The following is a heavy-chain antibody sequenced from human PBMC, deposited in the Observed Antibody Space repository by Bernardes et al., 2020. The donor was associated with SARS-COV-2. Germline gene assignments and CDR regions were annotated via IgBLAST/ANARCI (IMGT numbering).Heavy chain of an antibody. V-gene: IGHV3-74*01. CDR1: GLTISNYW. CDR2: VKGDGSIT. J-gene: IGHJ4*02. CDR3: DLTYYYDSSGYN. D-gene: IGHD3-22*01. Sequence: GGSLSLSCVVSGLTISNYWMHWVRQAPGKGLEWVARVKGDGSITNYEDSVKGRFTISRDNAKNTLYLQMNSLRAEDTAVYYCDLTYYYDSSGYNWGQGTLVSVSS.